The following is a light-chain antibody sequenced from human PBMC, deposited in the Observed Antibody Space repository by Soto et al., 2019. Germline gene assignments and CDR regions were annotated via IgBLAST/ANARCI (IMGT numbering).Light chain of an antibody. CDR3: SSYTSNSHVV. V-gene: IGLV2-14*01. CDR1: SNDVGGYNY. J-gene: IGLJ2*01. CDR2: EVS. Sequence: QSALTQPASVSGSPGQSITISCTGSSNDVGGYNYVSWYQQHPGKAPKLMIYEVSNRPSGVSNRFSGSKSGDTASLTISGLQAEVEADYYCSSYTSNSHVVFGGGTKLTVL.